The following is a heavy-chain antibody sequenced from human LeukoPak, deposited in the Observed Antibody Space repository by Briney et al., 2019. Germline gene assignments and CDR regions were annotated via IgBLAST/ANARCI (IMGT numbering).Heavy chain of an antibody. Sequence: PGGSLRLSCAASGFTFSSYSMNWVRQAPGKGLEWVSSISSSSSYIYYADSVKGRFTISRDNAKNSLYLQMNSLRAEDTAVYYCAKSQDIVVVPAAMGQAWGQGTLVTVSS. D-gene: IGHD2-2*01. CDR2: ISSSSSYI. J-gene: IGHJ5*02. CDR3: AKSQDIVVVPAAMGQA. CDR1: GFTFSSYS. V-gene: IGHV3-21*04.